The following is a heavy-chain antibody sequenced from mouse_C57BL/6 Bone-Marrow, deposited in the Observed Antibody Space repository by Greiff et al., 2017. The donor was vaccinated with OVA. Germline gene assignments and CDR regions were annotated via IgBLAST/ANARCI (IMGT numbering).Heavy chain of an antibody. CDR3: ARHPLYYYGSSYYFDY. V-gene: IGHV2-6-1*01. CDR1: GFSLTSYG. CDR2: IWSDGST. J-gene: IGHJ2*01. Sequence: VQLQESGPGLVAPSQSLSITCTVSGFSLTSYGVHWVRQPPGKGLEWLVVIWSDGSTTYNSALKSRLSISKDNSKSQVFLKMNSLQTDDTAMYYCARHPLYYYGSSYYFDYWGQGTTLTVSS. D-gene: IGHD1-1*01.